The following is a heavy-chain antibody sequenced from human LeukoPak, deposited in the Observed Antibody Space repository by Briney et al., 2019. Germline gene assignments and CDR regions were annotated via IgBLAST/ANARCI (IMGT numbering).Heavy chain of an antibody. CDR3: ARALCSGGSCYPAPPGIDF. V-gene: IGHV1-2*02. D-gene: IGHD2-15*01. CDR1: GYTFTAYY. Sequence: GASVKVSCKASGYTFTAYYMHWVRQAPGQGLEWMGWINPNTGGTNYAQNFQGRVTMTGDTSINTASMELSGLRSDDTAVYYCARALCSGGSCYPAPPGIDFWGQGTLVTVSS. CDR2: INPNTGGT. J-gene: IGHJ4*02.